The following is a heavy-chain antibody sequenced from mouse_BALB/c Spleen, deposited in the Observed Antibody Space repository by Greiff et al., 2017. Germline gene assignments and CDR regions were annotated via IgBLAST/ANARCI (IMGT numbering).Heavy chain of an antibody. V-gene: IGHV1S127*01. CDR1: GYTFTSYW. CDR3: TRDGKGLFAY. Sequence: QVQLQQPGAELVKPGASVKMSCKASGYTFTSYWMHWVKQRPGQGLEWIGVIDPSDSYTSYNQKFKGKATLTVDTSSSTAYMQLSSLTSEDSAVYYCTRDGKGLFAYWGQGTLVTVSA. CDR2: IDPSDSYT. D-gene: IGHD2-1*01. J-gene: IGHJ3*01.